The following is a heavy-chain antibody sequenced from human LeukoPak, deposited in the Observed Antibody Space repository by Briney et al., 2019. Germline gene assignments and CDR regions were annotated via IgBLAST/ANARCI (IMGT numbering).Heavy chain of an antibody. CDR3: ASNGYYGSGSRISTH. J-gene: IGHJ4*02. CDR1: GGSITSTNW. Sequence: SGTLSLTCAVSGGSITSTNWWSWVRQPPGKGLEWIGEIYHSGSTNYNPSLKSRVTISVDKSKNQFSLKLSSVTAADTAVYYCASNGYYGSGSRISTHWGQGTLVTVSS. CDR2: IYHSGST. V-gene: IGHV4-4*02. D-gene: IGHD3-10*01.